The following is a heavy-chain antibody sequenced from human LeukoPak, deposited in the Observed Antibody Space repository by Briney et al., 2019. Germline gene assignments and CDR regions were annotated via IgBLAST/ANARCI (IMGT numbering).Heavy chain of an antibody. CDR1: GYTFTSYD. J-gene: IGHJ4*02. V-gene: IGHV1-69*13. CDR2: IIPIFGTA. CDR3: ARAVKYGSGSYYFDY. Sequence: SVKVSCKASGYTFTSYDISWVRQAPGQGLEWMGGIIPIFGTANYAQKFQGRVTITADESTSTAYMELSSLRSEDTAVYYCARAVKYGSGSYYFDYWGQGTLVTVSS. D-gene: IGHD3-10*01.